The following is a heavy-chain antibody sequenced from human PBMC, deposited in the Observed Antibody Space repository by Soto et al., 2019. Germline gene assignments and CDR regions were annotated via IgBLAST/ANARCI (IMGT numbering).Heavy chain of an antibody. J-gene: IGHJ4*02. CDR1: GFTVGSNY. CDR2: IYSGGST. CDR3: ATAKLLLPWLFDY. D-gene: IGHD2-15*01. Sequence: PGGSLRLSCAASGFTVGSNYLSWVRQAPGKGLEWVSVIYSGGSTYYADSVKGRFIISRDDSKNTLFLQMNSLRAEDTAVYYCATAKLLLPWLFDYWGQGTLVTVSS. V-gene: IGHV3-66*01.